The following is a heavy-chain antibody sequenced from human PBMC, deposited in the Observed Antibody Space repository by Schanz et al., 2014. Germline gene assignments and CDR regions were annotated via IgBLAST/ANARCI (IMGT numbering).Heavy chain of an antibody. CDR3: ARATTAWPFDL. V-gene: IGHV1-18*01. Sequence: QVQLVQSGGEVKKPGASVKVSCKASGYSFTSYGISWVRQAPGQGLEWMGWIRPYNGDTDYAQKFQGRVTMTTDTSTSTAYMEVRSLRSDDTAVYYCARATTAWPFDLWGQGTLVTVSS. D-gene: IGHD4-17*01. CDR1: GYSFTSYG. CDR2: IRPYNGDT. J-gene: IGHJ4*02.